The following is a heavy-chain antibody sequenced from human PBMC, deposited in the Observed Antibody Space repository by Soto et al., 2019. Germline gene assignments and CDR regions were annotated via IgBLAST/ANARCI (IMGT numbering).Heavy chain of an antibody. CDR3: ARDSLRITMVRGVPGDYYGMDV. Sequence: SVKVSCKASGGTFSSYAISWVRQAPGQGLEWMGGIIPIFGTANYAQKFQGRVTITADESTSTAYMELSSLRSEDTAVYYCARDSLRITMVRGVPGDYYGMDVWGQGTTVTVSS. CDR2: IIPIFGTA. V-gene: IGHV1-69*13. D-gene: IGHD3-10*01. CDR1: GGTFSSYA. J-gene: IGHJ6*02.